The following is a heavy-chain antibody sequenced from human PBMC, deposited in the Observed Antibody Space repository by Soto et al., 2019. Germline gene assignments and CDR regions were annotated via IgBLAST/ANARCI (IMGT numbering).Heavy chain of an antibody. Sequence: SETLSLTCTVSGGSISSSSYYWGWIRQPPGKGLEWIGSIYYSGSTYYNPSLKSRVTISVDTSKNQFSLKLSSVTAADTAVYYCARSHLSALPKWAFDYYYYGMDVWGQGTTVTVSS. CDR1: GGSISSSSYY. CDR3: ARSHLSALPKWAFDYYYYGMDV. CDR2: IYYSGST. J-gene: IGHJ6*02. V-gene: IGHV4-39*01. D-gene: IGHD6-6*01.